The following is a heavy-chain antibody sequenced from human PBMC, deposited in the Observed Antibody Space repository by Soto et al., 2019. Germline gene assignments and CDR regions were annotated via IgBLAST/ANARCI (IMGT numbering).Heavy chain of an antibody. D-gene: IGHD6-6*01. Sequence: PGGSLRLSCAPSGFTLPGYSMNWVRQAPGKGLEWVSYISSSSDTIYYADSVKGRFTISRDNAKNLLYLQMKSLRAEDTAVYYYARSSTFYDYWGQGTPVTVSS. CDR1: GFTLPGYS. CDR2: ISSSSDTI. V-gene: IGHV3-48*01. J-gene: IGHJ4*02. CDR3: ARSSTFYDY.